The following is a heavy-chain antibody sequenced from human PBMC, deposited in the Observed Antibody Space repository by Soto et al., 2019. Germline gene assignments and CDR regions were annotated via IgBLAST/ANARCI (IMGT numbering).Heavy chain of an antibody. J-gene: IGHJ5*01. CDR1: GFTFSNYG. CDR3: AKIDKFNPQSGGWPNLFDF. V-gene: IGHV3-23*01. Sequence: PVGSLRLSCAAPGFTFSNYGMTWVRQAPGKGLEWVSGMSRDGGVTDCTDSVKGRFTISRDISKNTLYLQMNSLRAEDTAVYYCAKIDKFNPQSGGWPNLFDFWGQRTPVTVSA. CDR2: MSRDGGVT. D-gene: IGHD6-19*01.